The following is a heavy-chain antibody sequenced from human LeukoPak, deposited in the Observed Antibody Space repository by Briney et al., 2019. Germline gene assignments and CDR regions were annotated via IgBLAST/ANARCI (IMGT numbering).Heavy chain of an antibody. V-gene: IGHV3-48*03. Sequence: PGGSLRLSCAASGFTFSSYEMNWVRQAPGKGLDWVSYISTSGSTIYYADSVKGRFTISRDTAKNSLYLQMNSLRAEDTAVYYCSRGKYYYDTSGHLAGDYWGQGTLVTVSS. CDR1: GFTFSSYE. D-gene: IGHD3-22*01. CDR2: ISTSGSTI. J-gene: IGHJ4*02. CDR3: SRGKYYYDTSGHLAGDY.